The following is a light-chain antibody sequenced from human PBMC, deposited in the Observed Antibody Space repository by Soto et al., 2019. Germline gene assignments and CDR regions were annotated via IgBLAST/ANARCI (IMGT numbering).Light chain of an antibody. CDR3: TSYTTWRWV. V-gene: IGLV2-14*01. Sequence: QSVLTQPASVSGSPGQSITISCTGTSSDFGGFKYVSWYQHHPGKAPKLMIYEVSNRPSGVSNRFSGSKSGNTASLTISGLQAEDEADYYCTSYTTWRWVFGGGTKLTVL. J-gene: IGLJ3*02. CDR1: SSDFGGFKY. CDR2: EVS.